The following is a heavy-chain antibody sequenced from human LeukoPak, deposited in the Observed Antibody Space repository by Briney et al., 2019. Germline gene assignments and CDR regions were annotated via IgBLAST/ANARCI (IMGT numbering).Heavy chain of an antibody. J-gene: IGHJ6*02. Sequence: GGSLRLSCAASAFSINNFWMHWVRQGPGKGLEWVSRINKDATITTYADSVKGRFTISRDNAKNSLYLQMNSLRDEDTAVYYCARVPDILTDTFLAGYYYYGMDVWGQGTTVTVSS. V-gene: IGHV3-74*03. D-gene: IGHD3-9*01. CDR1: AFSINNFW. CDR3: ARVPDILTDTFLAGYYYYGMDV. CDR2: INKDATIT.